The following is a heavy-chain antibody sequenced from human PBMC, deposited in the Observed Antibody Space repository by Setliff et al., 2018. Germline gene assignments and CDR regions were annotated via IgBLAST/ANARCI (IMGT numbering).Heavy chain of an antibody. CDR3: ARRETYYNLWRGYYAS. V-gene: IGHV4-39*07. CDR2: IYSSGSA. D-gene: IGHD3-3*01. Sequence: SETLSLTCAVSGGSISSSSYYWGWIRQPPVKGLEWFGSIYSSGSAYYNPSLKSRVTISVNNSKNQFSLKLSSVTAADTAVYCCARRETYYNLWRGYYASWGQGTLVTVSS. J-gene: IGHJ5*02. CDR1: GGSISSSSYY.